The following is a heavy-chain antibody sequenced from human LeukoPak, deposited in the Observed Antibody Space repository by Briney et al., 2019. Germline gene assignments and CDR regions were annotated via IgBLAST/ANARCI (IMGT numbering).Heavy chain of an antibody. CDR1: GYTFTGYY. J-gene: IGHJ3*02. Sequence: ASVKVSCKASGYTFTGYYMHWVRQAPEQGLEWMGWINPDSGGTNYAQKFQGRVTMTRDTSISTAYMELSRLRSDDTAVYYCARDGGYCSSTSCYLEAFDIWGQGTMVTVSS. CDR2: INPDSGGT. D-gene: IGHD2-2*01. V-gene: IGHV1-2*02. CDR3: ARDGGYCSSTSCYLEAFDI.